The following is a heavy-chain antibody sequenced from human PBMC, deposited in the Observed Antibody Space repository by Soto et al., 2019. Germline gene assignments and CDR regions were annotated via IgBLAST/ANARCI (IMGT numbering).Heavy chain of an antibody. CDR1: GFTFSSYA. D-gene: IGHD3-22*01. CDR3: ARGRGPPYYYDSSGYQDY. CDR2: ISGSGGST. J-gene: IGHJ4*02. Sequence: GGSLRLSCAASGFTFSSYAMSWVRQAPGKGLEWVSAISGSGGSTYYADSVKGRFTISRDNSKNTLYLQMGSLRAEDMAVYYCARGRGPPYYYDSSGYQDYWGQGTLVTVSS. V-gene: IGHV3-23*01.